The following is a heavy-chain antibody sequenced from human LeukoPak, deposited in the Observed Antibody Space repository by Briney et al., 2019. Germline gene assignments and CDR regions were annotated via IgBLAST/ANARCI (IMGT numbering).Heavy chain of an antibody. CDR2: INPSGGST. CDR1: GYTFTSYY. V-gene: IGHV1-46*01. CDR3: ARELGYCSSTSCPIPDY. Sequence: ASVKVSCTASGYTFTSYYMHWVRQAPGQGLEWMGIINPSGGSTSYAQKFQGRVTMTRDTSTSTVYMELSSLRSEDTAVYYCARELGYCSSTSCPIPDYWGQGTLVTVSS. J-gene: IGHJ4*02. D-gene: IGHD2-2*01.